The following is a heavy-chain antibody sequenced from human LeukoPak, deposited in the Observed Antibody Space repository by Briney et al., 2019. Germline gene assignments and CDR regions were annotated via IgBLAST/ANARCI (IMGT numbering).Heavy chain of an antibody. CDR3: ARVGSIVGARGLGH. D-gene: IGHD1-26*01. CDR1: GYTFTSHD. CDR2: MNPNSGNT. V-gene: IGHV1-8*03. J-gene: IGHJ4*02. Sequence: ASVKVSCKASGYTFTSHDINWVRQATGQGPEWMGWMNPNSGNTGYAQKFQGRVTITRNTSISTAYMELSSLRSEDTAVYYCARVGSIVGARGLGHWGQGTLVTVSS.